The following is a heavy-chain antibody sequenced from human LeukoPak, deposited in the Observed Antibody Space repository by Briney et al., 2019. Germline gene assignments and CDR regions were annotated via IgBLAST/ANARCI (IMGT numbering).Heavy chain of an antibody. V-gene: IGHV4-39*01. D-gene: IGHD3-22*01. J-gene: IGHJ4*02. CDR3: ARHVNPHYDSGGYRFDY. Sequence: PSETLSLTCTVSGGSISSSSYYWGWIRQPPGKGLEWIGSIYYSGSTYYNPSLKSRVTISVDTSKKQFSLKLSSVTAADTAVYYCARHVNPHYDSGGYRFDYGGQEPLVPVSS. CDR1: GGSISSSSYY. CDR2: IYYSGST.